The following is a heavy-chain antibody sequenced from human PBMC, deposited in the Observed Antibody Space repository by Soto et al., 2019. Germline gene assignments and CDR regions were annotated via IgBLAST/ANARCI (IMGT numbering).Heavy chain of an antibody. V-gene: IGHV4-59*08. CDR1: GGPMRSYY. D-gene: IGHD1-7*01. Sequence: SETLSLTCTVSGGPMRSYYWSWIRQSPGKGLEWIGYIYNSVTTNYNPSLKSRVAISADTSKNQFSLNLSSVAAADTAVYYCARHETDWNYPYYFDYWGQGTLVTVSS. CDR3: ARHETDWNYPYYFDY. CDR2: IYNSVTT. J-gene: IGHJ4*02.